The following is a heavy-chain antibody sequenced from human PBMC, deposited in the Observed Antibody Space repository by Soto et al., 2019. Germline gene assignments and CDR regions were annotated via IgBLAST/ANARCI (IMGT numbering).Heavy chain of an antibody. CDR1: GFTFSSYG. CDR2: IWYDGSSK. J-gene: IGHJ4*02. CDR3: ARDSLRYSSGRLSYFDY. Sequence: QVQLVESGGGVVQPGRSLRLSCAASGFTFSSYGMHWVRQAPGKGLEWVAVIWYDGSSKYYADSVKGRFTISRDNSKNTLYLQMNSRRAEDTAVYYCARDSLRYSSGRLSYFDYWGQGTLVTVSS. D-gene: IGHD6-19*01. V-gene: IGHV3-33*01.